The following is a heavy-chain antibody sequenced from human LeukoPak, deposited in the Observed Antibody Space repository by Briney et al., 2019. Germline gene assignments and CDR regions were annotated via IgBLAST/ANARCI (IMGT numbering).Heavy chain of an antibody. CDR3: ARGRSNYYGMDV. CDR1: DGSLNSYY. D-gene: IGHD1-26*01. Sequence: SETLSLTCSVSDGSLNSYYWNWIRRPPGKGLEWIGYIYYNGNTNYSPSLKSRVTMSVDTSKNLFSLKVSSVTAADTAVYYCARGRSNYYGMDVRGQGTTVTVSS. J-gene: IGHJ6*02. V-gene: IGHV4-59*01. CDR2: IYYNGNT.